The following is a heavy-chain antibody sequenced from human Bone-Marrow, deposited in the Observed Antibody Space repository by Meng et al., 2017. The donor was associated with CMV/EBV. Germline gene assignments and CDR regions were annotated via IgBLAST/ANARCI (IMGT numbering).Heavy chain of an antibody. D-gene: IGHD3-3*01. V-gene: IGHV4-34*01. CDR3: ARTAVFWSGYYTPYYFDY. CDR1: GGSFSGYY. J-gene: IGHJ4*02. Sequence: SQTLSLTCAVYGGSFSGYYWSWIRQPPGKGLEWIGEINHSGSTNYNPSLKSRVTISVDTSKNQFSLNLSSVTAADTAVYYCARTAVFWSGYYTPYYFDYWGQGTLVTVSS. CDR2: INHSGST.